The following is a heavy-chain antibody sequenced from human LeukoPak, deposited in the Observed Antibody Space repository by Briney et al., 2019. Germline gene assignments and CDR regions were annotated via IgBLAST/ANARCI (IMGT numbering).Heavy chain of an antibody. V-gene: IGHV3-48*03. CDR3: ARGRAIVVAGVPYFDY. Sequence: GGSLRLSCAASGFTFSSYEMSWVRQAPGKGLEWVSYISSSGTTIYYADSVEGRFTISRDNAKNSLYLQMNSLRAEDTAVYYCARGRAIVVAGVPYFDYWGQGTLVTVSS. CDR1: GFTFSSYE. CDR2: ISSSGTTI. J-gene: IGHJ4*02. D-gene: IGHD6-19*01.